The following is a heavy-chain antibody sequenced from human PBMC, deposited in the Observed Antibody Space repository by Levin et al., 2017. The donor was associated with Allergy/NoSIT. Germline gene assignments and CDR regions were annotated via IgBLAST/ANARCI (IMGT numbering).Heavy chain of an antibody. CDR2: ISAYNGNT. CDR1: GYTFTSYG. Sequence: GGSLRLSCKASGYTFTSYGISWVRQAPGQGLEWMGWISAYNGNTNYAQKLQGRVTMTTDTSTSTAYMELRSLRSDDTAVYYCARDYYDSSGYRYDAFDIWGQGTMVTVSS. J-gene: IGHJ3*02. D-gene: IGHD3-22*01. V-gene: IGHV1-18*01. CDR3: ARDYYDSSGYRYDAFDI.